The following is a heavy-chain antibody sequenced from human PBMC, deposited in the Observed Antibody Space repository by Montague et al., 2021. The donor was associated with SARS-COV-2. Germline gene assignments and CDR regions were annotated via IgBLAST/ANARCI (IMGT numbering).Heavy chain of an antibody. Sequence: SLRLSCAASGFTFSNFFINWVRQAPGKELEWVSSITSSGDYIWYADSLKGRFTGSRDNAKNSVYLQMSSLRAEDTAVHYCARELGRTGAFDIWGQGTAVTVSS. CDR2: ITSSGDYI. CDR3: ARELGRTGAFDI. J-gene: IGHJ3*02. D-gene: IGHD4-17*01. CDR1: GFTFSNFF. V-gene: IGHV3-21*01.